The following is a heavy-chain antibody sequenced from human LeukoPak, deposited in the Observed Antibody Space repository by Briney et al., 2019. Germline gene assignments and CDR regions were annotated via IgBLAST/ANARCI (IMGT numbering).Heavy chain of an antibody. CDR2: ISWNSGSI. V-gene: IGHV3-9*01. CDR3: AKESLLADYFDY. J-gene: IGHJ4*02. CDR1: GFTFDDYA. Sequence: GRSLRLSCAASGFTFDDYAMHWVRQAPGKGLEWVSGISWNSGSIGYADSVKGRFTISRDNAKNSLYLQMNSLTAEDTALYYCAKESLLADYFDYWGQGTLVTVSS. D-gene: IGHD6-19*01.